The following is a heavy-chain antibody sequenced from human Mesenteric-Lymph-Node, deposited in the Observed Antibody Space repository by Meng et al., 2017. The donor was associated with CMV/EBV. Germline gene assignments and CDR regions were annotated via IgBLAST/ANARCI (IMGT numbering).Heavy chain of an antibody. Sequence: GESLKISCAASGLTFSSYWMHSVRQAPGKGLEWVTFIRFDGSNKYYTDSVKGRFTLSRDNSKNTLYLQMNSLRAEDTAMYYCAKELQLYYDFWGGHRGSFDIWGQGTMVTVSS. CDR3: AKELQLYYDFWGGHRGSFDI. D-gene: IGHD3-3*01. CDR1: GLTFSSYW. CDR2: IRFDGSNK. J-gene: IGHJ3*02. V-gene: IGHV3-30*02.